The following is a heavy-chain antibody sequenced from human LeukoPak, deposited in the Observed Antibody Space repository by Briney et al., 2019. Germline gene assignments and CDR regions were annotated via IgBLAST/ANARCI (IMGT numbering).Heavy chain of an antibody. CDR2: LNGGRT. CDR3: VKEVTGYGYFDY. D-gene: IGHD2-2*03. J-gene: IGHJ4*02. CDR1: GFTFSNYA. Sequence: GGSLRLSCVASGFTFSNYAMSWVRQAPGKGLEWIAALNGGRTFFQDSVRGRFTISRDNSKNTLYLQLNSLRGDDAAVYYCVKEVTGYGYFDYWGRGTLVTVSS. V-gene: IGHV3-23*01.